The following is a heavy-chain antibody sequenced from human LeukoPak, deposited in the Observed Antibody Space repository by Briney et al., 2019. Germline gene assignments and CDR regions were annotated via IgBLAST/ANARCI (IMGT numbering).Heavy chain of an antibody. CDR3: ARQYYDFWSGYYPTDY. D-gene: IGHD3-3*01. Sequence: GGSLRLSCAASGLTFSSYSMNWVRQAPGKGLEWVSYISSSSSTIYYADSVKGRFTISRDNAKNSLYLQMNSLRAEDTAVYYCARQYYDFWSGYYPTDYWGQGTLVTVSS. V-gene: IGHV3-48*01. J-gene: IGHJ4*02. CDR2: ISSSSSTI. CDR1: GLTFSSYS.